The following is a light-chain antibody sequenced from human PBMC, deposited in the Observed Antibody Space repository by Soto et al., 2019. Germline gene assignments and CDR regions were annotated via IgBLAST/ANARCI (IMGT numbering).Light chain of an antibody. CDR2: AAS. J-gene: IGKJ2*01. Sequence: DIQMTQSPSSLSASVGDRVTITCRASQSISSYLNWYQLKPGKAPNLLIYAASSLQGGVPSRFSGSGYGTDVTHTISSLQPEEFATYYCQKSYRTPPTFGQGTNLEIK. CDR3: QKSYRTPPT. CDR1: QSISSY. V-gene: IGKV1-39*01.